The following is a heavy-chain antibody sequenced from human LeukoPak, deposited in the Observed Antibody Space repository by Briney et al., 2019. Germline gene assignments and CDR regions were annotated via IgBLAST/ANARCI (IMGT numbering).Heavy chain of an antibody. D-gene: IGHD1-7*01. V-gene: IGHV3-23*01. CDR3: AKVAGTLDY. CDR2: ISGSGSNT. Sequence: PGGSLRLSCAASGFTFSSYAVSWVRQAPGKGLEWVAAISGSGSNTYYADYAKGRFTISRDNSKNTLYLQMNSLRAEDAAVYYCAKVAGTLDYWGQGTLVTVSS. J-gene: IGHJ4*02. CDR1: GFTFSSYA.